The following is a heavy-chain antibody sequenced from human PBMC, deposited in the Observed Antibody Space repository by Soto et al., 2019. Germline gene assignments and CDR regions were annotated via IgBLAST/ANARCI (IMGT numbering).Heavy chain of an antibody. V-gene: IGHV3-74*01. D-gene: IGHD3-10*01. J-gene: IGHJ4*02. CDR2: IKGDGIST. CDR3: ARGAMGNYYNDY. CDR1: GFTFSSYW. Sequence: EVQLVESGGGLVQSGGSLRLSCAASGFTFSSYWMHWVRQAPGKGLFWVSRIKGDGISTNYADSVKGRFTISRDNAKDTVFLQMNGLSADDTAVYYCARGAMGNYYNDYWGQGTPVTVSS.